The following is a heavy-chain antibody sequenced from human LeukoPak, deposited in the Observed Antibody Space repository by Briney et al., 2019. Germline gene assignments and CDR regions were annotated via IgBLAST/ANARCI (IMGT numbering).Heavy chain of an antibody. J-gene: IGHJ5*02. Sequence: PSETLSLTCAVYGGSFSGYYWSWIRQPPGKGLEWIGEINHSGSTNYNPSLKSRVTISVDTSKNQFSLKLSSVTAADTAVYYCARHGGYCSGGSCYNWGDWFDPWGQGTLVTVSS. CDR3: ARHGGYCSGGSCYNWGDWFDP. CDR2: INHSGST. V-gene: IGHV4-34*01. D-gene: IGHD2-15*01. CDR1: GGSFSGYY.